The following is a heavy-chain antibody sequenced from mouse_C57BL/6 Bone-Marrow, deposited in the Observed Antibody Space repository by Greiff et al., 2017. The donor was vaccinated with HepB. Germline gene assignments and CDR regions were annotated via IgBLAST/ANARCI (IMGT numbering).Heavy chain of an antibody. V-gene: IGHV1-55*01. CDR3: ASFYYYETWFAY. J-gene: IGHJ3*01. D-gene: IGHD1-1*01. Sequence: QVQLQQPGAELVKPGASVKMSCKASGYTFTSYWITWVKQRPGQGLEWIGDIYPGSGSTNYNEKFKSKATLTVDTSSSTAYMQLSSLTSEDSAVFYCASFYYYETWFAYWGQGTLVTVSA. CDR1: GYTFTSYW. CDR2: IYPGSGST.